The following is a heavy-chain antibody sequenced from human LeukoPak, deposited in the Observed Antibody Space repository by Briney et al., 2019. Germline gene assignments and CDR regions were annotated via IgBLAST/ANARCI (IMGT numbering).Heavy chain of an antibody. J-gene: IGHJ4*02. Sequence: GESLKISCKGSGYGFTSYWIGWVRQMPGKGLEWMGIIYPGDSDTRYGPSFQGQVTISADKSISTAYLQWSSLKASDTAMYYCARLFGTYYDILTGYSQAPNYLDHRGQGTLVTVSS. CDR1: GYGFTSYW. CDR3: ARLFGTYYDILTGYSQAPNYLDH. CDR2: IYPGDSDT. V-gene: IGHV5-51*01. D-gene: IGHD3-9*01.